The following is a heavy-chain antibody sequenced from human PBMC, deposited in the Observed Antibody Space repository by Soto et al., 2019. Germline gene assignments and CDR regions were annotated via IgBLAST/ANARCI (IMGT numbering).Heavy chain of an antibody. CDR3: ARDPDIVVVPAAMFRNYGMDV. D-gene: IGHD2-2*01. J-gene: IGHJ6*02. CDR1: GFTFSSYG. Sequence: GGSLRLSCAASGFTFSSYGMHWVRQAPGKGLEWVAVIWYDGSNKYYADSVKGRFTISRDNSKNTLYLQMNSLRAEDTAVYYCARDPDIVVVPAAMFRNYGMDVWGQGTTVTVSS. CDR2: IWYDGSNK. V-gene: IGHV3-33*01.